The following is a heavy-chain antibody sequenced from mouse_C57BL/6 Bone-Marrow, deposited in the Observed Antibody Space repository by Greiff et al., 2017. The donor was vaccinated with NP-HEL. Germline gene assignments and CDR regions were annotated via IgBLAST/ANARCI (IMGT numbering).Heavy chain of an antibody. D-gene: IGHD2-1*01. CDR2: IYPGSGNT. CDR1: GYTFTDYY. Sequence: VQLQQSGAELVRPGASVKLSCKASGYTFTDYYINWVKQRPGQGLEWIARIYPGSGNTYYNEKFKGKATLTAEKSSSTAYMQLSSLTSEDSAVYFCARGGIYSSYYYAMDYWGQGTSVTVSS. CDR3: ARGGIYSSYYYAMDY. V-gene: IGHV1-76*01. J-gene: IGHJ4*01.